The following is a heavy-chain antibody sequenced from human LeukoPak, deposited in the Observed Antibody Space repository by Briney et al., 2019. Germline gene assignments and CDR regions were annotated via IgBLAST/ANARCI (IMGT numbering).Heavy chain of an antibody. J-gene: IGHJ4*02. CDR3: ARDLRRYFDWLLYFDY. CDR2: ISAYNGNT. CDR1: GYTFTSYG. D-gene: IGHD3-9*01. Sequence: ASVKVSCKASGYTFTSYGISWVRQAPGQGLEWMGWISAYNGNTNYAQKLQGRVTMTTYTSTSTAYMELRSLRSDDTAVYYCARDLRRYFDWLLYFDYWGQGTLVTVSS. V-gene: IGHV1-18*01.